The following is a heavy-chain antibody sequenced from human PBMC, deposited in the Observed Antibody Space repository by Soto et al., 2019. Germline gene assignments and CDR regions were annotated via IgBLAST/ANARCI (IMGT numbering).Heavy chain of an antibody. J-gene: IGHJ4*02. D-gene: IGHD1-26*01. CDR1: GYTFTSYW. Sequence: GESLKISCKGFGYTFTSYWIGWVRQMPGKGLEWMGIIYPADSDTRYSPSFQGQVTIPADKSISTAYLHWSSLKASDTALYFCARQSVTGSFFDYWAQGSLVTVSS. CDR3: ARQSVTGSFFDY. CDR2: IYPADSDT. V-gene: IGHV5-51*01.